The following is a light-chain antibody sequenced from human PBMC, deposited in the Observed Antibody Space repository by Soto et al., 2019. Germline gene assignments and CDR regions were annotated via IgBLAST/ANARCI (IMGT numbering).Light chain of an antibody. CDR1: QGISSY. V-gene: IGKV1-27*01. CDR2: AAS. CDR3: QKYSSVIT. J-gene: IGKJ5*01. Sequence: DIQMTQSPSSLSASVGDRVTITCRASQGISSYLAWYQQKLGKVPKLLISAASTLQSGVPSRFSGSGSGTDFTLTSSILQSEDVATYYCQKYSSVITVGQGTRLDIQ.